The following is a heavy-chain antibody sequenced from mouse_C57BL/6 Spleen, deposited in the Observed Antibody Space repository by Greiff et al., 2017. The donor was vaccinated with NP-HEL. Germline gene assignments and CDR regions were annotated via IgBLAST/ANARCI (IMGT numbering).Heavy chain of an antibody. Sequence: VQLQQPGAELVKPGASVKLSCKASGYTFTSYWMQWVKQRPGQGLEWIGEIDPSDSYTNYNQKFKGKATLTVDTSSSTAYMQLSSLTSEDSAVYYCARSGDYWYFDVWGTGTTVTVSS. CDR1: GYTFTSYW. V-gene: IGHV1-50*01. J-gene: IGHJ1*03. D-gene: IGHD3-1*01. CDR3: ARSGDYWYFDV. CDR2: IDPSDSYT.